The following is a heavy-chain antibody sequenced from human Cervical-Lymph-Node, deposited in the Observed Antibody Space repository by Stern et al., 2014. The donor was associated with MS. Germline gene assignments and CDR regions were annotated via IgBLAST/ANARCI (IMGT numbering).Heavy chain of an antibody. J-gene: IGHJ4*02. V-gene: IGHV5-51*01. CDR1: GYSFTNYW. Sequence: EDQLVESGAEVKKPGESLKISCKGSGYSFTNYWIGWGRQMPGKGLEWMGIIYPGDSDTRYSPSFQGQGTISADKSIIHASLQLSTLKASDTAMYYCARHESYQPLFYWGQGTLVTVSS. CDR2: IYPGDSDT. CDR3: ARHESYQPLFY. D-gene: IGHD2-2*01.